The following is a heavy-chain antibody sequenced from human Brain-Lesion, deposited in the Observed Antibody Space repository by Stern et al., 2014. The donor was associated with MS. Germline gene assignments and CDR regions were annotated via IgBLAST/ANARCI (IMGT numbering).Heavy chain of an antibody. CDR2: IYYSGNT. CDR1: GGSVSSTSYA. D-gene: IGHD2-15*01. V-gene: IGHV4-39*01. CDR3: AGEEDIRYCSGGSCTGNWFDP. Sequence: VQLVESGPGLVKPSETLSLTCTVAGGSVSSTSYAWAWIRQPPGKGLEWVGAIYYSGNTYYSPSPKSRLTISLDTSQNQFSLHLRSVTAADTAVYYCAGEEDIRYCSGGSCTGNWFDPWGQGTLVTVSS. J-gene: IGHJ5*02.